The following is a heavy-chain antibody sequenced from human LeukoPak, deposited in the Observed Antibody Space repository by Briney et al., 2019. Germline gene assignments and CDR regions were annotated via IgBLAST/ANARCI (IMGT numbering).Heavy chain of an antibody. J-gene: IGHJ4*02. Sequence: GGSLRLSCAASGFTFSSYSMNWVRQAPGKGLEWVSGISHSGSSIYYADSVKGRFTISRDNSKNTLYLQMDRLRVEDTAVYYCAMALDYWGQGTLVTVSS. CDR3: AMALDY. V-gene: IGHV3-48*01. CDR1: GFTFSSYS. CDR2: ISHSGSSI.